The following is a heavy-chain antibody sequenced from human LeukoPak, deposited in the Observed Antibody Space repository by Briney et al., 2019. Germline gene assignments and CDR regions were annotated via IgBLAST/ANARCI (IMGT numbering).Heavy chain of an antibody. J-gene: IGHJ6*02. Sequence: PGGSLRLSCAASGFIFSDHYMPWVRQAPGKGLEWVGRARNKANSYTTEYAASVQGRFTISRDDSKNSLYLQMDSLETEDTAEYYCARGCIIGSCYYYYGMDVWGQGTTVTVSS. V-gene: IGHV3-72*01. CDR1: GFIFSDHY. D-gene: IGHD2-8*01. CDR3: ARGCIIGSCYYYYGMDV. CDR2: ARNKANSYTT.